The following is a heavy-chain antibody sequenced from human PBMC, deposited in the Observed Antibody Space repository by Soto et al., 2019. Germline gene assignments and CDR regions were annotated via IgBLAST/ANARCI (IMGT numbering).Heavy chain of an antibody. CDR1: GFTVSSNY. Sequence: EVQLVESGGGLIQPGGSLRLSCAASGFTVSSNYMSWVRQAPGKGLEWVSVIYSGGSTYYADSVEGRFTISRDNSKNTLYLEMNSLRAEDTAVYYCARGHCSGGSCYPWGMDVWGQGTTVTVSS. CDR3: ARGHCSGGSCYPWGMDV. D-gene: IGHD2-15*01. V-gene: IGHV3-53*01. CDR2: IYSGGST. J-gene: IGHJ6*02.